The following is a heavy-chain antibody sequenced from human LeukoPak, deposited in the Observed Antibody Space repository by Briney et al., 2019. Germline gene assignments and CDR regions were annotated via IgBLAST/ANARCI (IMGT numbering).Heavy chain of an antibody. CDR1: GFTFSSYV. D-gene: IGHD2-2*01. V-gene: IGHV3-23*01. J-gene: IGHJ4*02. CDR2: LTGGSDSS. Sequence: GGSLRLSCTTSGFTFSSYVMSWVRQAPGKGLEWVSALTGGSDSSYYADSVKGRFTISRDNSKNTLYLQMNSLRAEDTAVYYCAKAPCSSTSCLDFDYWGQGTLVTVSS. CDR3: AKAPCSSTSCLDFDY.